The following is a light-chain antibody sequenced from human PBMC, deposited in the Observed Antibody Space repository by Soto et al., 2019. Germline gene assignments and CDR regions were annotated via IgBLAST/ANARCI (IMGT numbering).Light chain of an antibody. J-gene: IGKJ1*01. CDR3: PRYNSWLWK. CDR2: GAS. Sequence: EIVMTQSPATLSVSPGEGATLSCRASQSVSSKLAWYQQKPGQAPRLLIYGASTRATGIPARFSGSGSGTEFTLIISSLQSDDSVVYYCPRYNSWLWKFRQGPK. CDR1: QSVSSK. V-gene: IGKV3-15*01.